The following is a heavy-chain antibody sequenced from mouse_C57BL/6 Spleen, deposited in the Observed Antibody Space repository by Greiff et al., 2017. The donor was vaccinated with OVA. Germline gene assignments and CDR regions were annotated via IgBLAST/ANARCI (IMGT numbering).Heavy chain of an antibody. CDR2: IWGVGST. CDR3: ASGGYYGKTWFAY. Sequence: VKLQQSGPGLVAPSQSLSITCTVSGFSLTSYGVDWVRQSPGKGLEWLGVIWGVGSTNYNSALKSRLSISKDNSKSQVFLKMNSLQTDDTAMYYCASGGYYGKTWFAYWGQGTLVTVSA. D-gene: IGHD2-1*01. CDR1: GFSLTSYG. J-gene: IGHJ3*01. V-gene: IGHV2-6*01.